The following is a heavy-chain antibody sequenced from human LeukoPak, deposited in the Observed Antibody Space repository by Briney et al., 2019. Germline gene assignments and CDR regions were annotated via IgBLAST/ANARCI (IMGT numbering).Heavy chain of an antibody. J-gene: IGHJ4*02. V-gene: IGHV1-24*01. D-gene: IGHD3-9*01. Sequence: GASVKVSCKVSGYTLTELSMHWVRQAPGKGLEWMGGFDPEDGETIYAQKFQGRVTVTTDTSTSTVYLELRSLRPDDTAVYYCVRDQYLNVMTGFDEWGQGTLGTVSS. CDR1: GYTLTELS. CDR2: FDPEDGET. CDR3: VRDQYLNVMTGFDE.